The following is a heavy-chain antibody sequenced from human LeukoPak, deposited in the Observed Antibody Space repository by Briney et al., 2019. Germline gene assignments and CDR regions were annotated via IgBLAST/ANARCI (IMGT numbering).Heavy chain of an antibody. CDR3: ARRAGNWSDP. CDR2: IYYSGST. Sequence: SETLSLTCTVSGGSISSYYWSWIRQPPGKGLEWIGYIYYSGSTNYNPSLKSRVTISVDTSKNQFSLKLSSVTAADTAVYYCARRAGNWSDPWGQGTLVTVSS. V-gene: IGHV4-59*08. D-gene: IGHD6-19*01. CDR1: GGSISSYY. J-gene: IGHJ5*02.